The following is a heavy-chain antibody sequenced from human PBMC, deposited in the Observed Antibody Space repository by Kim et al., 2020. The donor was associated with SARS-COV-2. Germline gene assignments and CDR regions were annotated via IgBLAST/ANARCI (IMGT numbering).Heavy chain of an antibody. D-gene: IGHD4-17*01. V-gene: IGHV3-72*01. J-gene: IGHJ4*02. CDR3: ARAPTTGRPYYFDY. CDR2: TGNKAHSYTT. Sequence: GGSLRLSCAASEFAFSDHYMDWFRQAPGKGLEWVGRTGNKAHSYTTEYAPSVKGRFTISRDDSKNSLYLQMNSLKTEDTAVYYCARAPTTGRPYYFDYWGQGTRVTVSS. CDR1: EFAFSDHY.